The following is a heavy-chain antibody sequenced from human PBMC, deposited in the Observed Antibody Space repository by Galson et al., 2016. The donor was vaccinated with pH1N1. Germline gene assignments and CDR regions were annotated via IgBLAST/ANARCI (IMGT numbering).Heavy chain of an antibody. J-gene: IGHJ3*02. D-gene: IGHD6-19*01. V-gene: IGHV5-51*01. CDR2: IYPGDADT. CDR3: AIQVDGDAGRVGEYGYDI. CDR1: GYSFITSW. Sequence: QSGAEVKKPGKSLKISCKASGYSFITSWIGWVRQTPGKGLEWMGIIYPGDADTKYSPSFQGQVNVSADKSISTAYLQWLSMKASDTAMYYCAIQVDGDAGRVGEYGYDIWGQGKMGTGSS.